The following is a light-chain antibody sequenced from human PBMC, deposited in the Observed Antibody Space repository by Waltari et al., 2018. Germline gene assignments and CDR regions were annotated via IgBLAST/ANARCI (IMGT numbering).Light chain of an antibody. CDR2: DVS. CDR3: SSYTSSSTLV. CDR1: SSDVGGYNY. Sequence: QSALTQPASVSGSPGQSITISCTGTSSDVGGYNYVSWYQQHPGKAPKLMIDDVSNRPSGVSNRFSGSKSGNTASLTSSGLQAEDEADYYCSSYTSSSTLVFGGGIKLTVL. J-gene: IGLJ2*01. V-gene: IGLV2-14*01.